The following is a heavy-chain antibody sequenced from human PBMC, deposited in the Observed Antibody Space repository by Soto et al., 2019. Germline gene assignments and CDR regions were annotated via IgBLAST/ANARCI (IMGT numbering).Heavy chain of an antibody. CDR2: IRHSGST. CDR1: GGSFY. CDR3: ARGGGDYDYAVDV. Sequence: QVQLQQWGAGLLKPSETLSLNCAVYGGSFYWTWIRQPPGKGLEGIGEIRHSGSTNYNPSLKSRVSISIDRSTSQVSLTVYSVTAADTAVYYCARGGGDYDYAVDVRGPGTPVTVSS. V-gene: IGHV4-34*01. D-gene: IGHD4-17*01. J-gene: IGHJ6*02.